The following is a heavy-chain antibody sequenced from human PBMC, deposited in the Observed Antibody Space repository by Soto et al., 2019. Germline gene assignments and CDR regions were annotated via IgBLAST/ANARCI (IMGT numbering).Heavy chain of an antibody. CDR1: GFTFSNYA. CDR3: AKEVGYYYGSGTFY. Sequence: EVQLLESGGGLVQPGGSLRLSCAASGFTFSNYAMSWVRQAPGKGLEWVSAISGSGGSTYNADSVKGRFTIARDNSKNTVYLQINSLRAEDTATYYCAKEVGYYYGSGTFYWGQGTLVTVSS. V-gene: IGHV3-23*01. CDR2: ISGSGGST. J-gene: IGHJ4*02. D-gene: IGHD3-10*01.